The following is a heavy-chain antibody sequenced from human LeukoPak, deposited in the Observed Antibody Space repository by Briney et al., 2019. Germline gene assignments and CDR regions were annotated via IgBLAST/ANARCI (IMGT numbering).Heavy chain of an antibody. D-gene: IGHD3-22*01. CDR3: ARDKGYYYDSSGYYGYFDN. CDR1: GFIFRTYG. V-gene: IGHV3-33*01. CDR2: IWYDGSKQ. J-gene: IGHJ4*02. Sequence: GGSLRLSCAASGFIFRTYGMHWVRQAPGKGLEWVAVIWYDGSKQYYADSVKGRFTISRDSSKNTLDPQMNSLRVEDTAVYYCARDKGYYYDSSGYYGYFDNWGQGALVTVSS.